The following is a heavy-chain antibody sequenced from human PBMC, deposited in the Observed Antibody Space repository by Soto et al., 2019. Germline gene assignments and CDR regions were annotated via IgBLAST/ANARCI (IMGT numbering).Heavy chain of an antibody. J-gene: IGHJ6*02. CDR1: GGSISNGGYY. V-gene: IGHV4-31*03. CDR2: IYHSGST. D-gene: IGHD2-8*01. Sequence: SETLSLTCTVSGGSISNGGYYWSWIRQHPGKGLEWIGDIYHSGSTYYNPSLKSRVTISVDKSKNQFSLKLSSVTAADTAVYYCARRGYCTNGVCYYGMDVWGQGTTVPVSS. CDR3: ARRGYCTNGVCYYGMDV.